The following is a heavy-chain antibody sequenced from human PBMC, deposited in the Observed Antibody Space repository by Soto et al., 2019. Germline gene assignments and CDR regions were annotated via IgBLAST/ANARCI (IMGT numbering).Heavy chain of an antibody. CDR2: ISSSSSYI. V-gene: IGHV3-21*01. J-gene: IGHJ6*03. Sequence: ESGGGLVKPGGSLRLSCAASGFTFSSYSMNWVRQAPGKGLEWVSSISSSSSYIYYADSVKGRFTISRDNAKNSLYLQMNTGRAEDTVVYYWARTGTTAYYYMAVGGKGPPVPVPS. D-gene: IGHD1-1*01. CDR3: ARTGTTAYYYMAV. CDR1: GFTFSSYS.